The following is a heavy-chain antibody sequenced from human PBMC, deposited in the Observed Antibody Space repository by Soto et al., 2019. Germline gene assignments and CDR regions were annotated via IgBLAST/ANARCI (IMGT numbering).Heavy chain of an antibody. Sequence: QVQLVQSGAEVKKLGASVKVSCKASGYTFTSYAIHWLRQAPGQRLEWMGWINTAKDNTRYSEKFQGRVTITRDTSATIVHMELSSLRSEDTAVYYCARGSSWSYFDYWGQGTLVTVSS. CDR3: ARGSSWSYFDY. J-gene: IGHJ4*02. CDR1: GYTFTSYA. V-gene: IGHV1-3*04. CDR2: INTAKDNT. D-gene: IGHD6-13*01.